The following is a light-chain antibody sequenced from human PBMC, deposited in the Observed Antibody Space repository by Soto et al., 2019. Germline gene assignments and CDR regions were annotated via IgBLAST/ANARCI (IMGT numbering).Light chain of an antibody. CDR3: QRSYSTTRLT. V-gene: IGKV1-39*01. CDR2: AAS. CDR1: QSISSY. Sequence: DIQITQSQSSLSASVGDRVTITCRASQSISSYLNWYQQKPGKAPRLLIYAASSLQTGVPARFSGSGSGTDFTLTLSSLRPQYLETSFCQRSYSTTRLTFGPRTKVDI. J-gene: IGKJ3*01.